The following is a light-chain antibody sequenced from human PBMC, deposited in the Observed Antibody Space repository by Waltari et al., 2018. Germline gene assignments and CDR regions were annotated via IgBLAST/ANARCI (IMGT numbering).Light chain of an antibody. CDR2: EDP. CDR1: AWTRKY. J-gene: IGLJ3*02. V-gene: IGLV3-10*01. CDR3: YSTEPGDNYRGV. Sequence: SYELTQSPSVSVSPGQTVRITCSGDAWTRKYGCWYQQKSGQAPVLLIYEDPKRPSGIPERFSGSSSGTVATLTLTGAQVDDDADYYCYSTEPGDNYRGVFAGGTKLTVL.